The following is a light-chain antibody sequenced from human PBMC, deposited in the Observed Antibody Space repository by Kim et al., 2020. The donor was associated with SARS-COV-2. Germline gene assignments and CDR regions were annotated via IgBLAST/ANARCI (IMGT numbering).Light chain of an antibody. CDR2: LGS. J-gene: IGKJ2*01. CDR1: QSLLHSNGYNY. V-gene: IGKV2-28*01. Sequence: DIVTTQSPLSLPVTPGEPASISCRSSQSLLHSNGYNYLDWYLQKPGQSPQLLIYLGSNRASGVPDRFSGSGSGTDFTLKISRVEAEDVGVYYCMQALQTPYTFGQGTKLEI. CDR3: MQALQTPYT.